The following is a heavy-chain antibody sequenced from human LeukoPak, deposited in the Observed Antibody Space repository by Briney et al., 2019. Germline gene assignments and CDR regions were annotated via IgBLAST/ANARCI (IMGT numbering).Heavy chain of an antibody. Sequence: GGSLRLSRAVSGFTVSTNHMSWVRQAPGKGLEWVSVIYNDANTYYTDSVKGRSTISRDNSKNTVFLQMNSLRAEDTAVYYCARDREVVTAKAQMDVWGKGTTVTVSS. D-gene: IGHD2-21*02. V-gene: IGHV3-53*01. CDR3: ARDREVVTAKAQMDV. J-gene: IGHJ6*04. CDR2: IYNDANT. CDR1: GFTVSTNH.